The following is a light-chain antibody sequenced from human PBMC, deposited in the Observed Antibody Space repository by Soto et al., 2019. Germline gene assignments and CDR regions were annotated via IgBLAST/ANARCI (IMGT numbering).Light chain of an antibody. CDR1: TSDVGGYNF. J-gene: IGLJ1*01. CDR3: SSYTSISTYV. Sequence: LTQPASVSGSPGQSITISCTGTTSDVGGYNFVSWYQQHPDKAPKLMIYDVTNRPSGVSNRFSGSKSGNTASLTISGLQAEDEADYYCSSYTSISTYVFGTGTKVTV. V-gene: IGLV2-14*01. CDR2: DVT.